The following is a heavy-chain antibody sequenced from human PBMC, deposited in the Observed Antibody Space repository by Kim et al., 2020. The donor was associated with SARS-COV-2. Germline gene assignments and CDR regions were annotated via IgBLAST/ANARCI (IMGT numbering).Heavy chain of an antibody. V-gene: IGHV4-59*01. J-gene: IGHJ5*02. CDR2: IYYSGST. Sequence: SETLSLTCTVSGGSISSYYWSWIRQPPGKGLEWIGYIYYSGSTNYNPSLKSRVTISVDTSKNQFSLKLSSVTAADTAVYYCARAYYDRDLGWFDPWGQGTLVTVSS. CDR1: GGSISSYY. D-gene: IGHD3-22*01. CDR3: ARAYYDRDLGWFDP.